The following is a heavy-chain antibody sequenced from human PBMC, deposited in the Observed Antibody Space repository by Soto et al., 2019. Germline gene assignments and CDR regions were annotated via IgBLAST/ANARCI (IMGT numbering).Heavy chain of an antibody. J-gene: IGHJ6*03. CDR2: IYYSGST. CDR3: ARGAYGSGSYYNVRYYYMDV. V-gene: IGHV4-59*01. CDR1: GGSISSYY. D-gene: IGHD3-10*01. Sequence: QVQLQESGPGLVKPSETLSLTCTVSGGSISSYYWSWIRQPPGKGLEWIGYIYYSGSTNYNPSLKRRVTISVDTSKSQFSLKLSSVSAADTAVYYCARGAYGSGSYYNVRYYYMDVWGKGTTVTVSS.